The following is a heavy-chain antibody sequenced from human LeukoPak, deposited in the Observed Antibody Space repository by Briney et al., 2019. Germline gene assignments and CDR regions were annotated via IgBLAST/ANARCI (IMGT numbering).Heavy chain of an antibody. CDR1: GYTLTELS. V-gene: IGHV1-24*01. Sequence: ASVKISCKVSGYTLTELSMHWVRQAPGKGLEWMGGFDPEDGETIYAQKFQGRVTMTEDTSTDTAYMELSSLRSEGTAVYYCATGVTPPGGYYYYYYMDVWGKGTTVTVSS. CDR3: ATGVTPPGGYYYYYYMDV. CDR2: FDPEDGET. J-gene: IGHJ6*03. D-gene: IGHD2-15*01.